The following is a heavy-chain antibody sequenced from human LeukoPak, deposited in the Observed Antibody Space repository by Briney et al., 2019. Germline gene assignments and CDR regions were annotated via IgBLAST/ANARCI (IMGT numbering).Heavy chain of an antibody. CDR1: GFTVSSNY. Sequence: GGSLRLSCAASGFTVSSNYMTWVRQAPGKGLEWVSLIYSGGSTYYADSVKGRFTISRDNSKNTLYLQMNSLRAEDTAVYYCAREGPLYAFDIWGQGTMVTVSS. V-gene: IGHV3-53*01. CDR2: IYSGGST. J-gene: IGHJ3*02. CDR3: AREGPLYAFDI.